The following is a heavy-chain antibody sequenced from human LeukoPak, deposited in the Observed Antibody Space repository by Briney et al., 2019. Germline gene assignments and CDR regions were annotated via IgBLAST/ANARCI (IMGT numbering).Heavy chain of an antibody. CDR1: GFTFSSYS. CDR3: IKDTDNILTQNFDF. V-gene: IGHV3-21*05. D-gene: IGHD3-9*01. J-gene: IGHJ4*02. Sequence: GGSLRLSCTASGFTFSSYSMNWVRQAPGKGLEWVSYISSSSSYIYYADSVKGRFTISRDNAKNSLYLQMNSLRAEDTAFYYCIKDTDNILTQNFDFWGQGALVTVSS. CDR2: ISSSSSYI.